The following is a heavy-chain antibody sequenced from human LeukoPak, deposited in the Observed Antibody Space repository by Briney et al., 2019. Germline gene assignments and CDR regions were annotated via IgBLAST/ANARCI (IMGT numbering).Heavy chain of an antibody. V-gene: IGHV4-38-2*02. CDR3: AREGDTAMVSVY. D-gene: IGHD5-18*01. Sequence: GSLRLSCAASGFTFSDYYMSWIRQPPGKGLEWIGSIYYSGSTYYNPSLKSRVTISVDTSKNQFSLKLSSVTAADTAVYYCAREGDTAMVSVYWGQGTLVTVSS. CDR1: GFTFSDYY. J-gene: IGHJ4*02. CDR2: IYYSGST.